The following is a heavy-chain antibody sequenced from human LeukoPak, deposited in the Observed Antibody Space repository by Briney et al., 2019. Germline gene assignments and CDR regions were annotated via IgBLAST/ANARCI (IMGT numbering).Heavy chain of an antibody. CDR1: GGTISSGGYY. J-gene: IGHJ3*02. Sequence: SQTLSLTCTVSGGTISSGGYYWSWIRQHPGKGLEWIGYIYYSGSTYYNPSLKSRVTISVDTSKNQFSLKLSSVTAADTAVYYCARSQPDAFDIWGQGTMVTVSS. CDR2: IYYSGST. V-gene: IGHV4-31*03. CDR3: ARSQPDAFDI.